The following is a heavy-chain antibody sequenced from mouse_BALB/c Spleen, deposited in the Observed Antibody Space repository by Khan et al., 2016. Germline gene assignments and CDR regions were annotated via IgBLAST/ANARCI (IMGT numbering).Heavy chain of an antibody. Sequence: EVQLQESGPSLVKPSQTLSLTCSVTRDSITSGYWNWIRKFPGHKLEYMGYINYSGSTNYNPSLNSRISITRDTSKNQYYLQLNSVTTEDIATYEGARSNRNDVWFGYWGQGTLVTVSA. V-gene: IGHV3-8*02. CDR1: RDSITSGY. J-gene: IGHJ3*01. D-gene: IGHD2-14*01. CDR2: INYSGST. CDR3: ARSNRNDVWFGY.